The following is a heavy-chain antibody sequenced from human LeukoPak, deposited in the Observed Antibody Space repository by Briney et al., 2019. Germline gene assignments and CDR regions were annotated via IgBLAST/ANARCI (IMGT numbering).Heavy chain of an antibody. Sequence: PGGSLRLSCAASGFTFSSSSMNWVRQAPGKGLERVSYIGSSSRTIYYADSVKGRFTISRDDAKNSLYLQMNSLRAEDTAVYYCARDVGGAVANGMDVWGQGTTVTVSS. CDR3: ARDVGGAVANGMDV. D-gene: IGHD6-19*01. V-gene: IGHV3-48*04. J-gene: IGHJ6*02. CDR2: IGSSSRTI. CDR1: GFTFSSSS.